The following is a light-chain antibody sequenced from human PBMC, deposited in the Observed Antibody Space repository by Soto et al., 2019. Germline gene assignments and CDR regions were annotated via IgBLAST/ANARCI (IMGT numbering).Light chain of an antibody. Sequence: SYELAQTPSVSVSPGQTARITCSGDELSKQYVYWYQQKPGQAPVLVIYKDNERASGIPERFSASSSGTTVTLTISGVRAEDEADYYCQSSDDTGNYYLFGNGTKVT. V-gene: IGLV3-25*02. J-gene: IGLJ1*01. CDR3: QSSDDTGNYYL. CDR2: KDN. CDR1: ELSKQY.